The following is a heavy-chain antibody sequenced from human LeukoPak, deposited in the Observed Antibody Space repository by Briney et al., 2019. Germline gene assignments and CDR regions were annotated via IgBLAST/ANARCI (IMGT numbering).Heavy chain of an antibody. J-gene: IGHJ4*02. Sequence: GGSLTLSCAASGFAFSSYAMHWVRQAPGKGLEYVSAIWSNGGRTYYANAEKGRFTICRDNSKNTLYLQMGSLRAEDMAVYYCARGYDFWSGYWSHSDYWGQGTLVTVSS. CDR1: GFAFSSYA. CDR3: ARGYDFWSGYWSHSDY. D-gene: IGHD3-3*01. CDR2: IWSNGGRT. V-gene: IGHV3-64*01.